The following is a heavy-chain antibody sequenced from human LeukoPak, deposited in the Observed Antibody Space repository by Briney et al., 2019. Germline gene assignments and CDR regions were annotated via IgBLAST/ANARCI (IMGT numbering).Heavy chain of an antibody. Sequence: GGSLRLSCAASGFTFTTYWMTWVRQAPGKGLEWVANINQDGTEKYYVDSVKGRFTISRDNAKNSLYLQMNSLRAEDTAVYYCARDQGGVGYWGQGTLVTVSS. CDR1: GFTFTTYW. CDR3: ARDQGGVGY. CDR2: INQDGTEK. V-gene: IGHV3-7*01. D-gene: IGHD3-16*01. J-gene: IGHJ4*02.